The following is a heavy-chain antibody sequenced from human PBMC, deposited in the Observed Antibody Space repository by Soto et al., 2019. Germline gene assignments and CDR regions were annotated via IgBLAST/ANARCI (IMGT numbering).Heavy chain of an antibody. CDR2: VSHSGIA. CDR3: ARYGGTSIWYFDI. Sequence: QVQLQQWGAGLLKPSETLSLTCTVYGASFAGYYWTWLRQSPGKGLEWIGEVSHSGIAKYNPSLGSRVTISRDTSNNQVALDLTSVTAADTAVYYCARYGGTSIWYFDIWGRGTLVSVSS. D-gene: IGHD2-15*01. V-gene: IGHV4-34*01. CDR1: GASFAGYY. J-gene: IGHJ2*01.